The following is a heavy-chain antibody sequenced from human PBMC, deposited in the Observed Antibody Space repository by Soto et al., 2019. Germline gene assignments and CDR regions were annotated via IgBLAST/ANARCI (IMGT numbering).Heavy chain of an antibody. Sequence: SETLSLTCTVSGGSISSYYWSWIRQPPGKGLEWIGYIYYSGSTNYNPSLKSRVTISVDTSKNQFSLKLSSVTAADTAVYYCARVGSGGFGFHWYLDLWGRGTLVT. CDR2: IYYSGST. CDR1: GGSISSYY. V-gene: IGHV4-59*01. CDR3: ARVGSGGFGFHWYLDL. J-gene: IGHJ2*01. D-gene: IGHD3-10*01.